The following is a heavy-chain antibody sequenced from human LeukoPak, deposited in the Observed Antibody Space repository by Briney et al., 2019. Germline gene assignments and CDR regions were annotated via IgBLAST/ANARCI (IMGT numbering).Heavy chain of an antibody. D-gene: IGHD3-22*01. CDR1: GGSFSGYY. V-gene: IGHV4-34*01. CDR2: INYSGST. Sequence: SETLSLTCAVYGGSFSGYYWSWIRQPPGKGLEWIGEINYSGSTNYNPSLKSRVTISVDTSKNQFSLKLSSVTAADTAVYYCARGVAGADDSSGYYLGTYYFDYWGQGTLVTVSS. J-gene: IGHJ4*02. CDR3: ARGVAGADDSSGYYLGTYYFDY.